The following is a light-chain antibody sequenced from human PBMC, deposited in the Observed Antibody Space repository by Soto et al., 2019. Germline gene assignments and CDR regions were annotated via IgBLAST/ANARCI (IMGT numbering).Light chain of an antibody. J-gene: IGKJ2*01. Sequence: AIQMTQSPSSLSASVGDRVTITCRASQDIRKDLAWYQQKPGKAPQILIYGASTLQTGVASRFSGSGSATDFTLTISSLQPEDSVAYYCLQDYNYPFTFGQGTKLDIK. CDR2: GAS. V-gene: IGKV1-6*01. CDR1: QDIRKD. CDR3: LQDYNYPFT.